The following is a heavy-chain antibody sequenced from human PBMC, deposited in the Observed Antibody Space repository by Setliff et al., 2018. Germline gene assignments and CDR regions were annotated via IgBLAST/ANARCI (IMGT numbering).Heavy chain of an antibody. V-gene: IGHV4-4*08. Sequence: SETLSLTCTVSGGSVRNHYWSWIRQPPGKGLEWIGQIHTGSTNYNPSLRSRVTISVDMSKNQFSLKLNSVTAADTAVYYCARGINTVSWTPKYWGQGTLVTVSS. J-gene: IGHJ4*02. D-gene: IGHD2-2*02. CDR3: ARGINTVSWTPKY. CDR2: IHTGST. CDR1: GGSVRNHY.